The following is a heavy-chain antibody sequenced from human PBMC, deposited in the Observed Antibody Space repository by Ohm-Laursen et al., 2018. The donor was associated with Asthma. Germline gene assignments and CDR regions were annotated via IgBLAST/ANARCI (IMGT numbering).Heavy chain of an antibody. Sequence: GASVKVSCKASGYTFTGYYMHWVRQAPGQGLEWMGRINPNSGGTNYAQKFQGWVTMTRDTSISTAYMELSRLRSDDTAVYYCARAGQKNVDTAMVMGYWGQGTLVIVSS. J-gene: IGHJ4*02. V-gene: IGHV1-2*04. CDR3: ARAGQKNVDTAMVMGY. D-gene: IGHD5-18*01. CDR1: GYTFTGYY. CDR2: INPNSGGT.